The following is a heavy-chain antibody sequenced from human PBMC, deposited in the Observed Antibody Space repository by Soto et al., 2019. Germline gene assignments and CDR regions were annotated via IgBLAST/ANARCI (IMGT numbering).Heavy chain of an antibody. CDR2: VSGNGDST. CDR1: GFTFSHYA. CDR3: AKDSRLAAYDSVVVQPAAAGEGFLHH. D-gene: IGHD2-15*01. V-gene: IGHV3-23*01. J-gene: IGHJ1*01. Sequence: GGSLRLSCAASGFTFSHYAMSWVRQAPGGGLEWVSAVSGNGDSTYYSDSVKGRFTISRDNSKNTFFLQMSYLRAEDTAVYYCAKDSRLAAYDSVVVQPAAAGEGFLHHWGQGTLVTVSS.